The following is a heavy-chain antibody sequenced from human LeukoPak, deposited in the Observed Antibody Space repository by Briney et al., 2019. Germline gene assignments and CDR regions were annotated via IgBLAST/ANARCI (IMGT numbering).Heavy chain of an antibody. V-gene: IGHV4-34*01. CDR1: GGSFSGYY. J-gene: IGHJ4*02. CDR2: INHSGST. D-gene: IGHD1-26*01. Sequence: SETLPLTCAVYGGSFSGYYWSWLRQPPGKGLEWIGEINHSGSTNYNPSLKSRVTISVDTSKNQFSLKLSSVTAADTAVYYCARGDLLGGFDYWGQGTLVTVSS. CDR3: ARGDLLGGFDY.